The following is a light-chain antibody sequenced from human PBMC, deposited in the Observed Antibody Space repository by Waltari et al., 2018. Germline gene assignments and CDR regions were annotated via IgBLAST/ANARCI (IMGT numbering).Light chain of an antibody. CDR2: GAS. CDR1: QSVRRPF. Sequence: EIVLTQSPGTLSLSLGERATVSCRARQSVRRPFAWSQQKPGQAPRLLIYGASTRATGIPDRFSGSGSGTDFSLTISRLEPDDFAVYYCQHYLRLPVTFGQGTTVEI. CDR3: QHYLRLPVT. J-gene: IGKJ1*01. V-gene: IGKV3-20*01.